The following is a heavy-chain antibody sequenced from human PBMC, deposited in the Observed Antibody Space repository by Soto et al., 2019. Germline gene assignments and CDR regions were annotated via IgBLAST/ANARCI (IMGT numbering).Heavy chain of an antibody. CDR1: GGTFSSYA. V-gene: IGHV1-69*01. J-gene: IGHJ6*02. CDR2: IIPSFGTA. Sequence: QVQLVQSGAEVKKPGSWVKVSCKASGGTFSSYAISWVRQAPGQGLEWMGGIIPSFGTANYAQKFQGRVTITADESTSTAYMELSSLRSEDTAVYYCARDPKPERRSLPGDVWGQGTTVTVSS. D-gene: IGHD1-1*01. CDR3: ARDPKPERRSLPGDV.